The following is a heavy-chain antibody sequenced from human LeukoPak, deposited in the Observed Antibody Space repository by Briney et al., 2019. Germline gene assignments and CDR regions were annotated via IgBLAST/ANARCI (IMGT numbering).Heavy chain of an antibody. V-gene: IGHV4-59*07. CDR2: IYYSGST. J-gene: IGHJ4*02. D-gene: IGHD1-26*01. Sequence: SDTLSLPCSVSGGSNSRNYWSWLRQPPGKGLVWIGYIYYSGSTYCGPSLKSRVTISVDTSKNQFSLKLSSVTAADTAVYYCARVLDRSVGATSFAYFDYWGQGTLVTVSS. CDR3: ARVLDRSVGATSFAYFDY. CDR1: GGSNSRNY.